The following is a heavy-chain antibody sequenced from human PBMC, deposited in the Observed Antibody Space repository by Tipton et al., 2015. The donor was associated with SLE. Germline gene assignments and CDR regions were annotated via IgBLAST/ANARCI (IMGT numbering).Heavy chain of an antibody. CDR2: IYYSGST. Sequence: TLSLTCTVSGGSISSYYWGWIRQPPGKGLEWIGSIYYSGSTYYNPSLKSRVTISVDTSKNQLSLKLSSVTAADTAVYYCARIGAVAGTPDAFDIWGQGTMVTVSS. CDR3: ARIGAVAGTPDAFDI. D-gene: IGHD6-19*01. CDR1: GGSISSYY. V-gene: IGHV4-39*01. J-gene: IGHJ3*02.